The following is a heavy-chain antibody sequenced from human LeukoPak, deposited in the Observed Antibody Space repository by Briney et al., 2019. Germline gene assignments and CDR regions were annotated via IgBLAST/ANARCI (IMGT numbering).Heavy chain of an antibody. J-gene: IGHJ3*02. CDR2: ISYDGSNK. V-gene: IGHV3-30-3*01. CDR1: GFTFSSYA. D-gene: IGHD2-21*01. CDR3: ARDLSAYCGGDCSPQTQTANAFDI. Sequence: GGSLRLSCAASGFTFSSYAMHWVRQAPGKGLEWVAVISYDGSNKYYADSVKGRFTISRDNSKNTLYLQMNSLRAEDTAVYYCARDLSAYCGGDCSPQTQTANAFDIWGQGTMVTVSS.